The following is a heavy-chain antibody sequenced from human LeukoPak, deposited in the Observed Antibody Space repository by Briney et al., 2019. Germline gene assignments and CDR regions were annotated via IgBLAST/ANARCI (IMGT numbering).Heavy chain of an antibody. Sequence: GGSLRLSCAASGFTCDDYGMSWVRQAPGKGREWVSYVSSSGGTIYYADSVKGRFTISRDNAKKSLYLQMNSLRAEDTAVYYCARDPYSGSYGADYYYSMDVWGKGTPVTISS. CDR2: VSSSGGTI. J-gene: IGHJ6*03. D-gene: IGHD1-26*01. CDR1: GFTCDDYG. CDR3: ARDPYSGSYGADYYYSMDV. V-gene: IGHV3-11*04.